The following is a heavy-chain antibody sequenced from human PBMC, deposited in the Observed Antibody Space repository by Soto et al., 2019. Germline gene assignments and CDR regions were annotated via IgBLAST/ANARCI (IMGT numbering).Heavy chain of an antibody. CDR1: GGSINSNNYY. CDR2: IYYDGST. J-gene: IGHJ4*02. Sequence: SETLSLTCTVSGGSINSNNYYWAWIRQPPGKGLARIASIYYDGSTYYNTSLKSRVIISRDTSKNQFSLRLTSMTAADTAVYYCAKVVVAATRHTDFDSWGQGTLVTVSS. V-gene: IGHV4-39*02. CDR3: AKVVVAATRHTDFDS. D-gene: IGHD2-15*01.